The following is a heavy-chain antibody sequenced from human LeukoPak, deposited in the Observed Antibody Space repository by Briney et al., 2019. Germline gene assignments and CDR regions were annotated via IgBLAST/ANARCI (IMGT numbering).Heavy chain of an antibody. Sequence: GASVKVSCKASGYTFSGFYVHWVRQAPGQGLEWMGIIKVSGGRTEYAQKFQGRVTVTRDMSTSTVYMELNNLRSEDTAVYYCASEPPESYYFDNWGQGTLVTVSS. J-gene: IGHJ4*02. CDR1: GYTFSGFY. CDR2: IKVSGGRT. CDR3: ASEPPESYYFDN. V-gene: IGHV1-46*01.